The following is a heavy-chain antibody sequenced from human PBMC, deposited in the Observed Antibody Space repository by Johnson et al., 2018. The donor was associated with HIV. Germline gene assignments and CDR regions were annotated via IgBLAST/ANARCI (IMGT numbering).Heavy chain of an antibody. V-gene: IGHV3-7*04. J-gene: IGHJ3*02. CDR1: GFTFSSYW. D-gene: IGHD3-22*01. CDR3: AREATYWYERSGSPYAFDI. Sequence: VQLVESGGGLVQPGGSLRLSCAASGFTFSSYWMSWVRQAPGKGLEWVANIKQDGSETHYVDSVKGRFTISRDNAKNSLYLQMNSLRAEDTAVYYCAREATYWYERSGSPYAFDIWGQGTMVTVSS. CDR2: IKQDGSET.